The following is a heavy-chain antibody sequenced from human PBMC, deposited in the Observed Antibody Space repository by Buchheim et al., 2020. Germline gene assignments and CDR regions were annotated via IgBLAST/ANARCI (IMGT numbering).Heavy chain of an antibody. CDR1: GFTFSDYY. J-gene: IGHJ4*02. Sequence: QVQLVESGGDLVRPGGSLRLSCAASGFTFSDYYMTWIRQAPGKGLEWVSYISSSGTTIDYADSVKGRFTISRANANKSLYLQMNSLRAEDTAVYYCARGSRTGYCSGGNCYYFDSWGQGTL. D-gene: IGHD2-15*01. CDR2: ISSSGTTI. V-gene: IGHV3-11*01. CDR3: ARGSRTGYCSGGNCYYFDS.